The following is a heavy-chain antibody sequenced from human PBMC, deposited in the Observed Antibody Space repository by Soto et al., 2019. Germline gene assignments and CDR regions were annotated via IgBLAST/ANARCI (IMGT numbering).Heavy chain of an antibody. CDR1: GFSLSNARMG. D-gene: IGHD4-17*01. Sequence: QVTLKESGPVLVKPTETLTLTCTVSGFSLSNARMGVSWIRQPPGKALEWLAHICSNDEKSYSTSLKSRLTISKDTSKSQVVLNMTNMDPVDTATYYGARIPMTTVTTEAYYYYYGMDVWGQGTTVTVSS. CDR3: ARIPMTTVTTEAYYYYYGMDV. J-gene: IGHJ6*02. V-gene: IGHV2-26*01. CDR2: ICSNDEK.